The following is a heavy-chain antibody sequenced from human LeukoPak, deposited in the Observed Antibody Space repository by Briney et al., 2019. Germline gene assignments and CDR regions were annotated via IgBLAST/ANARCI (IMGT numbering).Heavy chain of an antibody. CDR3: ARDRGYCSSISCYTMGWFDP. D-gene: IGHD2-2*02. CDR1: GYTFTGYY. CDR2: INPNSGGT. Sequence: ASVKVSCKASGYTFTGYYMHWVRQAPGQGLEWMGWINPNSGGTNYAQKFQGRVTMTRDTSISAAYMELSRLRSDDTAVYYCARDRGYCSSISCYTMGWFDPWGQGTLVTVSS. V-gene: IGHV1-2*02. J-gene: IGHJ5*02.